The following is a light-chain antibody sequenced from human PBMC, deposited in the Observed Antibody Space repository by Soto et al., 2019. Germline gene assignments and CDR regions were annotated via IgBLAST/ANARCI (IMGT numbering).Light chain of an antibody. J-gene: IGKJ1*01. Sequence: IQMTQSPSTLSASVGDRVTITCRASQTINDWLAWYQQTPGKAPKLLIYKASTLKSGVPSRFSGSGSGTEFTLTISSLQPDDFATYYCQHYNSYSEAFGQGTKVDIK. CDR3: QHYNSYSEA. CDR2: KAS. CDR1: QTINDW. V-gene: IGKV1-5*03.